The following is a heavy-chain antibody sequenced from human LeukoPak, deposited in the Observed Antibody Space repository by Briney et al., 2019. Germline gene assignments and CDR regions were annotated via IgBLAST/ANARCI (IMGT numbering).Heavy chain of an antibody. D-gene: IGHD6-6*01. CDR2: IYYSGST. J-gene: IGHJ4*02. CDR3: ARGARYSSSSFDY. Sequence: SQTLSLTCTVSGGSISSGDYYWSWIRQPPGKGLEWIGYIYYSGSTYYNPSLKSRVTISVDTSKNQFSLKLSSVTDADTAVYYCARGARYSSSSFDYWGQGTLVTVSS. V-gene: IGHV4-30-4*08. CDR1: GGSISSGDYY.